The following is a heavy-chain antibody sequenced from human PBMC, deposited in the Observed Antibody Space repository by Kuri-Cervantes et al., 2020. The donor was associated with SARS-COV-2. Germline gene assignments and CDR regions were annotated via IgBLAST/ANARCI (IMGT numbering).Heavy chain of an antibody. D-gene: IGHD1-26*01. CDR2: ISYDGSNK. Sequence: GESLKISCAASGFTFSSYAMHWVRQAPGKGLEWVAVISYDGSNKYYADSVKGRFTISRDNSKNTLYLQMNSLRAEDTAVYYCARRAGPWELLREFDYWGQGTLVTVSS. CDR3: ARRAGPWELLREFDY. J-gene: IGHJ4*02. CDR1: GFTFSSYA. V-gene: IGHV3-30-3*01.